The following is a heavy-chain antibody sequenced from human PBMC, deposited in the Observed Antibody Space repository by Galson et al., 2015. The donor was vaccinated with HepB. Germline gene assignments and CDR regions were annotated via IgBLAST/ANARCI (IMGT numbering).Heavy chain of an antibody. Sequence: QSGAEVKKPGESLKISCKASGYTFTSYYMHWVRQAPGQGLEWMGIINPSGGSTSYAQKFQGRVTMTRDTSTSTVYMELSSLRSEDTAVYYCARAYSSSLNLVYWGQGTLVTVSS. D-gene: IGHD6-6*01. CDR1: GYTFTSYY. V-gene: IGHV1-46*01. CDR2: INPSGGST. J-gene: IGHJ4*02. CDR3: ARAYSSSLNLVY.